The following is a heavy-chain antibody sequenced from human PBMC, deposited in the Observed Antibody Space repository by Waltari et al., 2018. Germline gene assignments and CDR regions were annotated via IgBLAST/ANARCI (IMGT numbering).Heavy chain of an antibody. J-gene: IGHJ4*02. D-gene: IGHD5-12*01. CDR2: SSGTGYNT. CDR1: GFTLSHSA. CDR3: ARDGYNWIPFDC. V-gene: IGHV3-23*01. Sequence: DVQLLEYGGGLAQPGGSLRLSCAASGFTLSHSAIAWVRQATGKGLEWVSESSGTGYNTYYADSVKGRFTISRDNSKNTLYLEMNNLRAEDTAVYFCARDGYNWIPFDCWGQGTLVTVSS.